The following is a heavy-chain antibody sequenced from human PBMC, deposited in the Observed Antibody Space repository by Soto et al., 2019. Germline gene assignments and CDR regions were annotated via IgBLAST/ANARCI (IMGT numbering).Heavy chain of an antibody. Sequence: QVQPQQWGAGLLKPSETLSLACAVYGGSFSDYYWSWIRQPPGKGLEWIGEINHRGSTNYNPSLRSGVSVSGDTAESGFSVKLSSVTAAETAGYDCARGRGGAANWGWLGPWGEGTQGTV. V-gene: IGHV4-34*01. D-gene: IGHD1-26*01. CDR1: GGSFSDYY. J-gene: IGHJ5*02. CDR3: ARGRGGAANWGWLGP. CDR2: INHRGST.